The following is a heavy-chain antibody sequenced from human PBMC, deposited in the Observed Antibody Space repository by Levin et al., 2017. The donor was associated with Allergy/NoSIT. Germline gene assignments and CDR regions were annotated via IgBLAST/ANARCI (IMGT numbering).Heavy chain of an antibody. D-gene: IGHD1-26*01. CDR2: ISTSGSYI. J-gene: IGHJ1*01. CDR3: TRNFRWSSFEYFEL. V-gene: IGHV3-21*01. CDR1: GFSFSSHS. Sequence: GESLKISCAASGFSFSSHSMNWVRQAPGKGLEWVSAISTSGSYIYYADSVKGRFALARDNAKNSLFLQMNSLRADDTAIYYCTRNFRWSSFEYFELWGQGTLVTVSS.